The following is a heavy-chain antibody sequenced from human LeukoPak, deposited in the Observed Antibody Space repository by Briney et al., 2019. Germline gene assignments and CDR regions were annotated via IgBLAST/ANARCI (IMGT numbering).Heavy chain of an antibody. Sequence: SLSLSCAASGFTFDDYAMHWVRQTPGKGLEWVSGISWNSGSMDYADPVKGRFTISRDNAKNTLYLQMNSLRAEDTAVYYCAKDVRGYGDSFDYWGQGTLVTVSS. CDR2: ISWNSGSM. V-gene: IGHV3-9*01. CDR3: AKDVRGYGDSFDY. CDR1: GFTFDDYA. D-gene: IGHD4-17*01. J-gene: IGHJ4*02.